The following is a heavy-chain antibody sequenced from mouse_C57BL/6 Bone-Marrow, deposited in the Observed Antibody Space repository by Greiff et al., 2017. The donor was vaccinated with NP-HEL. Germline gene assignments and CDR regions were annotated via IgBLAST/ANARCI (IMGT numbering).Heavy chain of an antibody. CDR3: ARFPIYYYGSPWFAY. D-gene: IGHD1-1*01. Sequence: QVQLQQPGAELVKPGASVKMSCKASGYTFTSYWITWVKQRPGQGLEWIGDIYPGSGSTNYNEKFKSKATLTVDTSSSTAYMQLSSLTSEDSAVYYCARFPIYYYGSPWFAYWGQGTLVTVSA. J-gene: IGHJ3*01. CDR2: IYPGSGST. V-gene: IGHV1-55*01. CDR1: GYTFTSYW.